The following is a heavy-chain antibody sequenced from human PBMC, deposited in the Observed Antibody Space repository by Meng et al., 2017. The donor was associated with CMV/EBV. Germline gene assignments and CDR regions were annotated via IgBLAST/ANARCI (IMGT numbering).Heavy chain of an antibody. V-gene: IGHV3-64*04. CDR3: AKGGIQLWAQFDY. Sequence: GGSLRLSCAASGFTFTYYVMHWVRQSPGKGLEHVAAVHTNGGSTYYADSVKGRFTISRDNSKNTLYLQMNSLRAEDTAVYYCAKGGIQLWAQFDYWGQGTLVTVSS. CDR2: VHTNGGST. J-gene: IGHJ4*02. CDR1: GFTFTYYV. D-gene: IGHD5-18*01.